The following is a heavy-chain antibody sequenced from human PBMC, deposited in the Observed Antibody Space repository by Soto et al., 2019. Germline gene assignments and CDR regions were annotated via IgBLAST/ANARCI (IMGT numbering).Heavy chain of an antibody. CDR3: ARIYDSSGNNYGYDY. CDR1: GDVSITSYY. J-gene: IGHJ4*02. D-gene: IGHD3-22*01. Sequence: SETLSLTCTVSGDVSITSYYWSWIRQSPGEGLEWLGYIFYSGSTSKYNPSLKSRGTISADRSKNQFSLELRSVTAADTAVYYCARIYDSSGNNYGYDYWGEGTPDTVSS. V-gene: IGHV4-59*01. CDR2: IFYSGST.